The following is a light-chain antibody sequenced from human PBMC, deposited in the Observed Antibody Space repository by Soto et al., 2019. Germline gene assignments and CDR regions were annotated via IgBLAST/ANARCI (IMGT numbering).Light chain of an antibody. J-gene: IGKJ2*03. Sequence: DIQLTQSPSSLSASVGDRVTITCRTSQNIATYLLWYQQKPGEAPKLLIYSASILQRGVPSRFSGSGSGTHFSLTISSLQPEDFATYYCQQSYSTLYSFGQGTKVDIK. V-gene: IGKV1-39*01. CDR1: QNIATY. CDR2: SAS. CDR3: QQSYSTLYS.